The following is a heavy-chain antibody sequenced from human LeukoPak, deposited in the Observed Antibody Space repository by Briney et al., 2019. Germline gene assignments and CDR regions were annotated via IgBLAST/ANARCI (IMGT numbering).Heavy chain of an antibody. CDR3: ARGPPGMVRGVMPH. CDR2: IYYSGST. D-gene: IGHD3-10*01. CDR1: GGSISSSSYY. V-gene: IGHV4-39*01. J-gene: IGHJ4*02. Sequence: PSETLSLTCTVSGGSISSSSYYWGWIRQPPGKGLEWIGSIYYSGSTYYNPSLKSRVTISVDTSKNQFSLKLSSVTAADTAVYYCARGPPGMVRGVMPHWGQGTLVTVSS.